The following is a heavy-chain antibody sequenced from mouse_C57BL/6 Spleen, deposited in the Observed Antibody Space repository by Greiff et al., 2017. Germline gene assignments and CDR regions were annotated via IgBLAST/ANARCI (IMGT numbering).Heavy chain of an antibody. J-gene: IGHJ2*01. CDR1: GYTFTSYW. CDR2: IYPGNSDT. CDR3: RAYYSNPYYFDY. Sequence: VQLKQSGTVLARPGASVKMSCKTSGYTFTSYWMHWVKQRPGQGLEWIGAIYPGNSDTSYNQKFKGKAKLTAVTSASTAYMELSSLTNEDSAVYYCRAYYSNPYYFDYWGQGTTLTVSS. D-gene: IGHD2-5*01. V-gene: IGHV1-5*01.